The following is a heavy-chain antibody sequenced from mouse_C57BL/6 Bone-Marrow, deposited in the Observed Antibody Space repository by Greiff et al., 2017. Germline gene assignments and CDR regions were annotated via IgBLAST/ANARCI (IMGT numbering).Heavy chain of an antibody. J-gene: IGHJ4*01. D-gene: IGHD3-2*02. CDR2: IWTGGGT. CDR3: ARDSSGYYYAMDY. Sequence: VKLVESGPGLVAPSQSLSITCTVSGFSLTSYAISWVRQPPGKGLEWLGVIWTGGGTNYNSALKSRLSISKDNSKSQVFLKMNSLQTDDTARYYCARDSSGYYYAMDYWGQGTSVTVSS. CDR1: GFSLTSYA. V-gene: IGHV2-9-1*01.